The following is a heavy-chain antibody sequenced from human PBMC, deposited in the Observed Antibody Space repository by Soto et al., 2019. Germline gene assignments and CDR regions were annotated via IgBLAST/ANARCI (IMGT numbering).Heavy chain of an antibody. J-gene: IGHJ4*02. V-gene: IGHV4-59*01. CDR3: ARLAAVAGNHDY. D-gene: IGHD6-19*01. CDR2: IYYSGST. Sequence: SETLSLTCTVSGGSISSYYWSWVRQPPGKGLEWIGYIYYSGSTNYNPSLKSRVTISVDTSKNQFSLKLSPVTAADTAVYYCARLAAVAGNHDYWGQGTLVTVSS. CDR1: GGSISSYY.